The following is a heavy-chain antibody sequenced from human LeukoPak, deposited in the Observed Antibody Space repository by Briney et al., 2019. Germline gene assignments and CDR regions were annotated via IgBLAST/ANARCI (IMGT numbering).Heavy chain of an antibody. J-gene: IGHJ6*02. Sequence: TGGSLRLSCAASGFTVSSNYMSWVRQAPGKGLEWVSVIYSGGSTYYADSVKGRFTISRDNSKNTLYLQMNSLRAEDTAVYYCARAGQQLRDYGMDVWGQGTMVTVSS. D-gene: IGHD6-13*01. CDR3: ARAGQQLRDYGMDV. CDR1: GFTVSSNY. CDR2: IYSGGST. V-gene: IGHV3-53*01.